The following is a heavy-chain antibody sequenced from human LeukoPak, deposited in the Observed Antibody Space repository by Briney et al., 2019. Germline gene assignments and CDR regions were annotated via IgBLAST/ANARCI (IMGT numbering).Heavy chain of an antibody. V-gene: IGHV3-74*03. Sequence: PGGSLRLSCAASRFTFSGYWMHWVRQVPGKGLVWVSRINSDGYSITYADSVKGRFTISRDNAKNTLYLQMNSLIAEDTAVYFCTRAGYSSGFDSWGQGTLVTVSS. CDR2: INSDGYSI. D-gene: IGHD6-19*01. CDR1: RFTFSGYW. CDR3: TRAGYSSGFDS. J-gene: IGHJ5*01.